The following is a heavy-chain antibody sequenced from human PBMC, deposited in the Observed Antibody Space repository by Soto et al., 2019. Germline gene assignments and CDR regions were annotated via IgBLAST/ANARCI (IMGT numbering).Heavy chain of an antibody. D-gene: IGHD5-12*01. CDR1: GFTFSSYG. Sequence: GGSLILSCAASGFTFSSYGMHRVRQAPGKGLEWVAVISYDGSNKYYADSVKGRFTISRDNSKNTLYLQMNSLRAEDTAVYYCAKGLGATNNPWGQGTLDTVSS. CDR2: ISYDGSNK. CDR3: AKGLGATNNP. J-gene: IGHJ5*02. V-gene: IGHV3-30*18.